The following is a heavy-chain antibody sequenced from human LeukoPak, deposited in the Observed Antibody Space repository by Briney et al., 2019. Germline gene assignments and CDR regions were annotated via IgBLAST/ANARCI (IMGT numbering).Heavy chain of an antibody. D-gene: IGHD3-22*01. CDR1: GGSFSGYY. Sequence: SETLSLTCAVYGGSFSGYYWSWIRHPPGRGLEWIGEINHSGSTNYNPSIKNRVTISVDTSKNQFSLKLSSVPATDTAVYACARGPNYYDSSGYNRVYFDYWGQGTLVTVSS. CDR2: INHSGST. CDR3: ARGPNYYDSSGYNRVYFDY. V-gene: IGHV4-34*01. J-gene: IGHJ4*02.